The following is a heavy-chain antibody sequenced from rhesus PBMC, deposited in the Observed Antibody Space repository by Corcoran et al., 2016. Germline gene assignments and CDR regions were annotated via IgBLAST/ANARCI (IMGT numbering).Heavy chain of an antibody. J-gene: IGHJ4*01. Sequence: QVQLQESGPGLVKPSETLSLTCAVSGGSLSSGYWTWIRQPPGKGLEWIGRVSGSGGSTDYNPSLKSRVTISTETSKNQFSLKLSSVTAADTAVYYCASRVLDGTVNYFFAFDYWGQGVLVTVSS. V-gene: IGHV4-173*01. D-gene: IGHD3-3*01. CDR2: VSGSGGST. CDR1: GGSLSSGY. CDR3: ASRVLDGTVNYFFAFDY.